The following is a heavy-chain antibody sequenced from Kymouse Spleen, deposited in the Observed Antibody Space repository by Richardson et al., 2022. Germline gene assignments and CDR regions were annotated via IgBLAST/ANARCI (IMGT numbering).Heavy chain of an antibody. D-gene: IGHD6-6*01. Sequence: EVQLVESGGGLVQPGGSLKLSCAASGFTFSGSAMHWVRQASGKGLEWVGRIRSKANSYATAYAASVKGRFTISRDDSKNTAYLQMNSLKTEDTAVYYCAKAGIAARPDFDYWGQGTLVTVSS. CDR2: IRSKANSYAT. CDR3: AKAGIAARPDFDY. V-gene: IGHV3-73*02. CDR1: GFTFSGSA. J-gene: IGHJ4*02.